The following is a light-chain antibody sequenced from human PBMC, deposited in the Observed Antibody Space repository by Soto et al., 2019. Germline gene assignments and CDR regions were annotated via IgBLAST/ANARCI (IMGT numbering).Light chain of an antibody. Sequence: EIVLTQSPATLSLSPGERATLSCRASQGVSSYLAWYQQKPGQAPRLLIYDASNRATGIPARFSGSGPWTDFTLTISSLVPEDFAVYYCQQRSNWHPGTFGQGTKLEIK. J-gene: IGKJ2*02. V-gene: IGKV3D-11*01. CDR2: DAS. CDR1: QGVSSY. CDR3: QQRSNWHPGT.